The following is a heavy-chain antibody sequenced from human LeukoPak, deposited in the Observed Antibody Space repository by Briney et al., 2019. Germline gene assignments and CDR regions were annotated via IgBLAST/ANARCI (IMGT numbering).Heavy chain of an antibody. CDR1: GFNFSSYG. Sequence: GGSLRLSCAASGFNFSSYGIHWVRQAPGKGLEWVAFIRYHGSNQCYADSVKGRFTISRDNSKNTVNLQMNSLRVEDTAVYYCAKDRQWELDYWGQGTLVTVSS. D-gene: IGHD1-26*01. V-gene: IGHV3-30*02. J-gene: IGHJ4*02. CDR3: AKDRQWELDY. CDR2: IRYHGSNQ.